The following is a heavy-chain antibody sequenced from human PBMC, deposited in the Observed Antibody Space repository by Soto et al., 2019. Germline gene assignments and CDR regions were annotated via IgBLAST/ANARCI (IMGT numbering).Heavy chain of an antibody. CDR2: INHSGST. Sequence: PSETLSLTCAVYGGSFSGYYWSWIRQPPGKWLEWIGEINHSGSTNYNPSLKSRVTISVDTSKNQFSLKLSSVTAADTAVYYCARGYRARIFSGIDAFDIWGQGXMVTVSS. V-gene: IGHV4-34*01. CDR3: ARGYRARIFSGIDAFDI. J-gene: IGHJ3*02. D-gene: IGHD3-9*01. CDR1: GGSFSGYY.